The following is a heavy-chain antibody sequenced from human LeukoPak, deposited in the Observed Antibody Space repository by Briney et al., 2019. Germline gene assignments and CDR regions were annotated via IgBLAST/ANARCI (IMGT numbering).Heavy chain of an antibody. CDR2: ISSSSSYI. J-gene: IGHJ4*02. V-gene: IGHV3-21*01. Sequence: PGGSPRLSCAASGFTFSSYSMNWVRQAPGKGLEWVSSISSSSSYIYYADSVKGRFTISRDNAKNSLYLQMNSLRAEDTAVYYCARGYYDSSGYYSYWGQGTLVTVSS. CDR3: ARGYYDSSGYYSY. CDR1: GFTFSSYS. D-gene: IGHD3-22*01.